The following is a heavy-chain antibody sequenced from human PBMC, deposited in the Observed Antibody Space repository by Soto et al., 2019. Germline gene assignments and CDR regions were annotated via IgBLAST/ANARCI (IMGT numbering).Heavy chain of an antibody. V-gene: IGHV3-23*01. Sequence: GGSLRLSCAASGFTFSSSAMSWVRQAPGKGLEWVSAISGSGGSTYYADSVKGRFTISRDNSKNTLYLQMNSLRAEDTAVYYCAKDSGIAAAGTRSDYWGQGTLVTVSS. CDR3: AKDSGIAAAGTRSDY. CDR1: GFTFSSSA. J-gene: IGHJ4*02. D-gene: IGHD6-13*01. CDR2: ISGSGGST.